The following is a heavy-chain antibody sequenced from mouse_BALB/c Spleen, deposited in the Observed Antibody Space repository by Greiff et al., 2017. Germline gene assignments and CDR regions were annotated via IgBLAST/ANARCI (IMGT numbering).Heavy chain of an antibody. CDR3: ARGDYRYDWYFDV. CDR2: IYPGNVNT. D-gene: IGHD2-14*01. V-gene: IGHV1S56*01. CDR1: GYTFTSYW. Sequence: QVQLKESGAELAKPGASVKMSCKASGYTFTSYWMHWVKQRPGQGLEWIGWIYPGNVNTKYNEKFKGKATLTADKSSSTAYMQLSSLTSEDSAVYFCARGDYRYDWYFDVWGAGTTVTVSS. J-gene: IGHJ1*01.